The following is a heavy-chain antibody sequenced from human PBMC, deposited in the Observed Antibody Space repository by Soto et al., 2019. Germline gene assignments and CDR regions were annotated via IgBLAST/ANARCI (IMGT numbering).Heavy chain of an antibody. J-gene: IGHJ5*02. CDR2: IYRGGIT. CDR3: AIGNPDWFPP. CDR1: GYSISSGLY. Sequence: SGTLSLTCAVSGYSISSGLYWGWIRQPPGKGLEWIGTIYRGGITYYNPSLKSRVTISIDTSKNHFSLRLSSVTATDTAVYFCAIGNPDWFPPCAQRPLVTLS. D-gene: IGHD1-1*01. V-gene: IGHV4-38-2*01.